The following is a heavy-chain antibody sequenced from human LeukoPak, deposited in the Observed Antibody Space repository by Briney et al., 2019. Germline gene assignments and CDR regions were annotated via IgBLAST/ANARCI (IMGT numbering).Heavy chain of an antibody. CDR2: ISYSGTT. CDR1: GGSISNYY. CDR3: ARGADTCGGDCYNY. V-gene: IGHV4-59*01. Sequence: SETLSLTWTVAGGSISNYYWSWIRQPPGKGLEWIGYISYSGTTNHNPSLKSRVTISVQTSKNQLSLKLSSVTAADTAVYYCARGADTCGGDCYNYWGQGILVTVSS. D-gene: IGHD2-21*02. J-gene: IGHJ4*02.